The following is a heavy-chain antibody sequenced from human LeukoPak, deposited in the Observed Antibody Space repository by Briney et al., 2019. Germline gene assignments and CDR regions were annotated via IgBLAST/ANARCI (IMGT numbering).Heavy chain of an antibody. CDR3: ARGLAVAPGWFDP. V-gene: IGHV3-21*01. Sequence: KSGGSLRLSCAASGFTFSSFDMSWVRQAPGKGLEWVSSISSSSSYIYYADSVKGRFTISRDNAKNSLYLQMNSLRAEDTAVYYCARGLAVAPGWFDPWGQGTLVTVSS. CDR2: ISSSSSYI. CDR1: GFTFSSFD. D-gene: IGHD6-19*01. J-gene: IGHJ5*02.